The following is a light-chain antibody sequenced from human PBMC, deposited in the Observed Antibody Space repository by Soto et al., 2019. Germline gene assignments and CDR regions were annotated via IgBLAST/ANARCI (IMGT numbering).Light chain of an antibody. CDR2: AAS. CDR3: QQYGASHQYT. Sequence: EMLLTQSPGTLSLSPGERATVSCRASRSFASSYLAWYQHKPGQAPRLLIYAASIRATGVPDRFSGSGSGTDFTLTISRLEPEDSAVYYCQQYGASHQYTFGQGTKVDIK. V-gene: IGKV3-20*01. J-gene: IGKJ2*01. CDR1: RSFASSY.